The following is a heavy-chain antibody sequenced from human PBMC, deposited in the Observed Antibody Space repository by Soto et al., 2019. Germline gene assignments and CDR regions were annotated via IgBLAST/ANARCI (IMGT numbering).Heavy chain of an antibody. V-gene: IGHV5-51*01. CDR3: VRRRASTNWYIVDTPLDF. Sequence: GESLKISCKGSGFSFTSQWIAWMRQMPGKGLEWMGTVYPSDSHTRYSPSFQGQVTISADKSISTAYLQWSSLKASDTAMYYCVRRRASTNWYIVDTPLDFWGQGTPVTVSP. CDR1: GFSFTSQW. D-gene: IGHD2-15*01. CDR2: VYPSDSHT. J-gene: IGHJ4*02.